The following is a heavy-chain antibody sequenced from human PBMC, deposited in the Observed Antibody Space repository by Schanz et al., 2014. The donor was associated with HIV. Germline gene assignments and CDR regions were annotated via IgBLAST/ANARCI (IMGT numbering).Heavy chain of an antibody. J-gene: IGHJ3*01. CDR1: GFTFSSYG. V-gene: IGHV3-30*03. D-gene: IGHD6-19*01. CDR2: TYFDGNEK. Sequence: QVQLVESGGGVVQPGRSLRLSCAASGFTFSSYGMHWVRQGPGKGLEWVAVTYFDGNEKYFIDSVKGRFAISREDSKNTVHLQMDSLRPEDTAVYYCAREGESSGRAGLFDLWGQGAMVTVSS. CDR3: AREGESSGRAGLFDL.